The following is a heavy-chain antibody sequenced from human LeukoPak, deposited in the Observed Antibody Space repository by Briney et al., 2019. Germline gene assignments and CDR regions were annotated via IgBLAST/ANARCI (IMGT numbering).Heavy chain of an antibody. CDR2: ISTSGSTI. CDR1: AFSFSDYY. D-gene: IGHD1-26*01. J-gene: IGHJ6*02. V-gene: IGHV3-11*01. CDR3: ARQGTTISGRMSYYCGMDV. Sequence: PGGSLRLSCAASAFSFSDYYMNWIRQAPGKGLEWVSYISTSGSTIYYADSVKGRFTISRDNAKNSLYLQMNSLRAEDTAVYYCARQGTTISGRMSYYCGMDVWGQGTTVTVSS.